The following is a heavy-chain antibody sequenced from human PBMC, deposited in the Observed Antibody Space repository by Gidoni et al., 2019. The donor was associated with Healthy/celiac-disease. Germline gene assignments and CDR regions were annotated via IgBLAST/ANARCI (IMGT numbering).Heavy chain of an antibody. CDR2: ISYDGSNK. D-gene: IGHD2-15*01. Sequence: QVQLVESGGGVVQPGRSLRLSCAASGFTFSSYGMHWVRQAPGKGLEWVAVISYDGSNKYYADSVKGRFTISRDNSKNTLYLQMNSLRAEDTAVYYCAKESFRYCSGGSCYFDYWGQGTLVTVSS. CDR3: AKESFRYCSGGSCYFDY. J-gene: IGHJ4*02. CDR1: GFTFSSYG. V-gene: IGHV3-30*18.